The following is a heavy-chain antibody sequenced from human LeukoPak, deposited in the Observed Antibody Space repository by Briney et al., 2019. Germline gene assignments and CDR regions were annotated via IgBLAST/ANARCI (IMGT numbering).Heavy chain of an antibody. V-gene: IGHV4-4*02. Sequence: SETLSLTCAVSGGTISSTKWWSLFRQPPGRLLKWTGTISLSGESNFNASLKGRFTMSLDESRNQLSLKLTSLTAADTAIYYCWRESGAFCPFGYWGQGTLVIVPP. CDR1: GGTISSTKW. CDR2: ISLSGES. D-gene: IGHD1-26*01. J-gene: IGHJ4*02. CDR3: WRESGAFCPFGY.